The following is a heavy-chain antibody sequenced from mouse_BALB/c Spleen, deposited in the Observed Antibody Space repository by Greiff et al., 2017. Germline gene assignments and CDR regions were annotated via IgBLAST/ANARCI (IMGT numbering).Heavy chain of an antibody. CDR2: ISDGGSYT. J-gene: IGHJ4*01. V-gene: IGHV5-4*02. Sequence: EVKVVESGGGLVKPGGSLKLSCAASGFTFSDYYMYWVRQTPEKRLEWVATISDGGSYTYYPDSVKGRFTISRDNAKNNLYLQMSSLKSEDTAMYYCARGGLFYAMDYWGQGTSVTVSS. CDR3: ARGGLFYAMDY. CDR1: GFTFSDYY.